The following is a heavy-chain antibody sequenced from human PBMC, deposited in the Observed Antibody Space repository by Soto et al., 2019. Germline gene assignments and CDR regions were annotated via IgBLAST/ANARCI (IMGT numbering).Heavy chain of an antibody. J-gene: IGHJ3*02. CDR3: ARDDHVEYGRAFDI. D-gene: IGHD6-6*01. CDR2: INPNSGGT. V-gene: IGHV1-2*02. CDR1: GFTFTGYY. Sequence: QVQLVQSGAEVKKPGASVKVSCKASGFTFTGYYMHWVRQAPGHGLEWMGWINPNSGGTNYAQKFQGRVTMTRDTSISTAYMELSMLRSDDTAVYYCARDDHVEYGRAFDIWGPGTMVTVSS.